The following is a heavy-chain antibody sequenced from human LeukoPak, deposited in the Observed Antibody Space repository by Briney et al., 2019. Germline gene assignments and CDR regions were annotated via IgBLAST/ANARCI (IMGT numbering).Heavy chain of an antibody. J-gene: IGHJ6*02. CDR3: ARDRQLWASVGYYYGMDV. CDR2: TYYRSKWYN. V-gene: IGHV6-1*01. CDR1: GDSVSSNSAA. D-gene: IGHD5-18*01. Sequence: SQTLSLTCAISGDSVSSNSAAWNWIRQSPSRGLEWLGRTYYRSKWYNDYAVSVKSRITINPDTSKNQFSLQLDSVTPEDTAVYYCARDRQLWASVGYYYGMDVWGQGTTVTVSS.